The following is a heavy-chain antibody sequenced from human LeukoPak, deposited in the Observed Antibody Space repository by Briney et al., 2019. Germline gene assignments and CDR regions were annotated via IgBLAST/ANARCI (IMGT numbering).Heavy chain of an antibody. CDR3: ARSFHLGSLEYFQH. CDR1: GYSFTNYW. J-gene: IGHJ1*01. CDR2: IHPGDSDT. Sequence: GESLKISCKGFGYSFTNYWIGWVRQMPGRGLEWMGIIHPGDSDTRYSPSFQGQVTISVDKSISTVYLQWSSLKASDTAMYYCARSFHLGSLEYFQHWGQGTLVTVSS. V-gene: IGHV5-51*01. D-gene: IGHD3-3*02.